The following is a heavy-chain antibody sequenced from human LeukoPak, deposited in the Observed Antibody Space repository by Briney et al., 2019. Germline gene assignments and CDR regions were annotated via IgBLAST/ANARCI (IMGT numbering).Heavy chain of an antibody. CDR1: GFAVSSNY. CDR2: IYSDGST. J-gene: IGHJ4*02. V-gene: IGHV3-53*01. Sequence: GGSLRLSCAASGFAVSSNYMSWVRQAPGKGPEWVSVIYSDGSTYYADSVKGRFTISRDTSKNTLYLQMNSLRTEDTAVYYCARDLAAGGTYPHYWGQGTLVSVSS. D-gene: IGHD6-13*01. CDR3: ARDLAAGGTYPHY.